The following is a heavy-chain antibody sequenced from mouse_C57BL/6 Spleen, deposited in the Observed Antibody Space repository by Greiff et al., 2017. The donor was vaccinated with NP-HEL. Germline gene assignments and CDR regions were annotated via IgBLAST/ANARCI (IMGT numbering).Heavy chain of an antibody. CDR3: VRGGQLRLLDY. V-gene: IGHV1-52*01. CDR1: GYTFTSYW. Sequence: VQLHQPGAELVRPGSSVKLSCKASGYTFTSYWMHWVKQRPIQGLEWIGNIDPSDSETHYNQKFKDKATLTVDKSSSTAYMQLSSLTSEDSAVYYCVRGGQLRLLDYWGQGTTLTVSS. D-gene: IGHD3-2*02. J-gene: IGHJ2*01. CDR2: IDPSDSET.